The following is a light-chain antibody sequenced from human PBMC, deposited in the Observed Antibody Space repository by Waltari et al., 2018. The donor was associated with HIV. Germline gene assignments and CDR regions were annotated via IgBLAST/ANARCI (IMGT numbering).Light chain of an antibody. CDR3: QQYNKCPIT. CDR1: QNVGNW. J-gene: IGKJ2*01. V-gene: IGKV1-5*03. Sequence: DVQMTQSPSTLSASIGDRVSITCRASQNVGNWLAWCKKKPGKATSLLISKASTLQIGVPTNFSGSGSGTHFTLTISGLRPDDFATYYCQQYNKCPITFGQGTKL. CDR2: KAS.